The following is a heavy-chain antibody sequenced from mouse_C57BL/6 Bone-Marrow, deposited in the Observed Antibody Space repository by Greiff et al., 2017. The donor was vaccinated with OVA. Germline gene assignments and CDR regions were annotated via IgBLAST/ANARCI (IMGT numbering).Heavy chain of an antibody. J-gene: IGHJ2*01. V-gene: IGHV1-7*01. CDR1: GYTFTSYW. CDR3: ANYYDSSFGY. Sequence: QVQLQQSGAELAKPGASVKLSCKASGYTFTSYWMHWVKQRPGQGLEWIGYINPSSGYTKYNQKFKDKATLIGDKSSSTAYMQLSSLTYEDSAVYYCANYYDSSFGYWGQGTALPVSS. D-gene: IGHD1-1*01. CDR2: INPSSGYT.